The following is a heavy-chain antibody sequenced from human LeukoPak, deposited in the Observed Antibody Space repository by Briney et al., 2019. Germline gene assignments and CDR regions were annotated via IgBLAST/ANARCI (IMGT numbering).Heavy chain of an antibody. J-gene: IGHJ4*02. CDR2: IYYSGST. CDR1: GGSISSYY. D-gene: IGHD3-10*01. V-gene: IGHV4-59*01. Sequence: PSETLSLTCTVSGGSISSYYWSWIRQPPGKGLEWIGYIYYSGSTNYNPSLKSRVTISVDTSKNQFPLKLSSVTAADTAVYYCARASITMVRGVDYWGQGTLVTVSS. CDR3: ARASITMVRGVDY.